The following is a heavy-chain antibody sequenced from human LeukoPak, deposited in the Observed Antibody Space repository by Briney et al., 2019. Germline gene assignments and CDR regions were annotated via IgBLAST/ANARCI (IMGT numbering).Heavy chain of an antibody. CDR3: ARGCLLWYSSRNGAFDI. Sequence: GGSLRLSCAASGFTFSDYYMSWIRQAPGKGLEWVSCISSSGSTIYYADSVKGRFTISRDNAKNSLYLQMNSLRAEDTAVYYCARGCLLWYSSRNGAFDIWGQGTMVTVS. V-gene: IGHV3-11*01. CDR2: ISSSGSTI. CDR1: GFTFSDYY. D-gene: IGHD6-13*01. J-gene: IGHJ3*02.